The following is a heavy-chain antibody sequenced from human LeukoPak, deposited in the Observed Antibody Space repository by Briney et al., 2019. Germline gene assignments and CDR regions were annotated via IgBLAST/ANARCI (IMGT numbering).Heavy chain of an antibody. V-gene: IGHV1-69*05. CDR1: GGTFSSYA. Sequence: ASVKVSCKASGGTFSSYAISWVRQAPGQGLEWMGRIIPIFGTANYAQKFQGRVTITTDESTSTAYMELSSLRSEDTAVYYCARARGTYYYDSNRFDYWGQGTLVTVSS. D-gene: IGHD3-22*01. J-gene: IGHJ4*02. CDR2: IIPIFGTA. CDR3: ARARGTYYYDSNRFDY.